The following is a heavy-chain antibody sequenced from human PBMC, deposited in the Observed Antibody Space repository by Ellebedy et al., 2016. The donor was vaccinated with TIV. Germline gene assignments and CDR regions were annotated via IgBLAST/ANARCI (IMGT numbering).Heavy chain of an antibody. CDR2: ISANGGTT. V-gene: IGHV3-23*01. Sequence: GESLKISCAASGFTFSTYPMNWVRQAPGKGLEWVSIISANGGTTYYADSVKGRFTISRDNAKNSLYQQMNSLIAEDTAVYYCARSRYCSSASRGFLDYWGQGALVTVSS. CDR3: ARSRYCSSASRGFLDY. D-gene: IGHD2-2*01. J-gene: IGHJ4*02. CDR1: GFTFSTYP.